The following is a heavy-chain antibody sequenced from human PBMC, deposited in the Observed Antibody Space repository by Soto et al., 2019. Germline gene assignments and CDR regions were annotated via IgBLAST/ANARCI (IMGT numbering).Heavy chain of an antibody. Sequence: QVQLQESGPGLVKPSQTLSLTCTVSGGSISSGRYYWSWIRQHPGKGLEWIGYIYYSGSTYYNPSIKSRVTISVDTSKDQCSLELSSVTAADTAVYYCARVGGGIAAAGGNWFDPWGQGTLVTVSS. V-gene: IGHV4-31*03. CDR3: ARVGGGIAAAGGNWFDP. D-gene: IGHD6-13*01. J-gene: IGHJ5*02. CDR2: IYYSGST. CDR1: GGSISSGRYY.